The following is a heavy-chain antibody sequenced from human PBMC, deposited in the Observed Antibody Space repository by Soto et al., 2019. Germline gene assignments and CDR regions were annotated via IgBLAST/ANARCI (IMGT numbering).Heavy chain of an antibody. Sequence: SETLSLTCTVSGGSISTYYWSWVRQPPGKGLEWIGYIYHSGSTNYNPSLESRVTMSVDTSKNQFSLKLTSAIAADTAVYYCARHVLRYFDWLLGPFDIWGPGTMVTVSS. J-gene: IGHJ3*02. CDR3: ARHVLRYFDWLLGPFDI. CDR1: GGSISTYY. V-gene: IGHV4-59*08. CDR2: IYHSGST. D-gene: IGHD3-9*01.